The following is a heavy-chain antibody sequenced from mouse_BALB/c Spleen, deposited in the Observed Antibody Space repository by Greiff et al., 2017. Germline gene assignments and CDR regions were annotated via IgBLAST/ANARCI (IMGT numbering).Heavy chain of an antibody. Sequence: VQLQQPGADLVKPGASVKLSCKASGYTFTSYWMHWVQQRPGQGLEWIGEINPSDGRTNYNDNFKSKATLTVDKSASTTYMQLSSLTSEDPAVYYCARSEEVPFAYWGQGTVVTVSA. D-gene: IGHD2-14*01. CDR1: GYTFTSYW. CDR3: ARSEEVPFAY. CDR2: INPSDGRT. V-gene: IGHV1S81*02. J-gene: IGHJ3*01.